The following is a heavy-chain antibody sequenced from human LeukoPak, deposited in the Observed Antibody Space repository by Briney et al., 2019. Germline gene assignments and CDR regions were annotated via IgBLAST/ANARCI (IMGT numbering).Heavy chain of an antibody. CDR2: INHSGST. Sequence: SETLSLTCAVYGGSFSGCYWSWIRQPPGKGLEWIGEINHSGSTNYNPSLKSRVTISVDTSKNQFSLKLSSVTAADTAIYYRARGGSGWYDYWGQGILVTVSS. V-gene: IGHV4-34*01. CDR3: ARGGSGWYDY. D-gene: IGHD6-19*01. CDR1: GGSFSGCY. J-gene: IGHJ4*02.